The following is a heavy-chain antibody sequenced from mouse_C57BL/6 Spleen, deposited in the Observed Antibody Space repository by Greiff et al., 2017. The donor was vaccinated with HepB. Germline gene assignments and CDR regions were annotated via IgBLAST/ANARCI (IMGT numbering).Heavy chain of an antibody. CDR1: GFSLTSYG. CDR2: IWRGGST. D-gene: IGHD1-1*01. CDR3: AKNAYGSSFFDY. V-gene: IGHV2-5*01. J-gene: IGHJ2*01. Sequence: VKVVESGPGLVQPSQSLSITCTVSGFSLTSYGVHWVRQSPGKGLEWLGVIWRGGSTDYNAAFMSRLSITKDNSKSQVFFKMNSLQADDTAIYYCAKNAYGSSFFDYWGQGTTLTVSS.